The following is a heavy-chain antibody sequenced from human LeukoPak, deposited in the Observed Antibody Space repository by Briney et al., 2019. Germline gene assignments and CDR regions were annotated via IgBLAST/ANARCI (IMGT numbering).Heavy chain of an antibody. V-gene: IGHV3-33*01. J-gene: IGHJ4*02. Sequence: PGGSLRLSCAASGFTFSSYGMHWVRQAPGKGLEWVAVIWYDGSNKYYADSVKGRFTISRDNSKNTLFLHMNSLRAEDTAIYYCARRSDSSSWYFDYWGQGTLVTVSS. D-gene: IGHD6-13*01. CDR3: ARRSDSSSWYFDY. CDR2: IWYDGSNK. CDR1: GFTFSSYG.